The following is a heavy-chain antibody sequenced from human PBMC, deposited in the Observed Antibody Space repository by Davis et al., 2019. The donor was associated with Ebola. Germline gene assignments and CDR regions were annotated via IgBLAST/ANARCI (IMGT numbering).Heavy chain of an antibody. V-gene: IGHV4-59*04. Sequence: SETLSLTCSVSGGSVSSYYWSWIRQPPGKGLEWIGYIYYSGSTYYNPSLKSRLTISIDTSKNRFSLKLTSVTAADTSVYYCATSNWFDPWGQGSLVIVSS. J-gene: IGHJ5*02. CDR1: GGSVSSYY. CDR3: ATSNWFDP. CDR2: IYYSGST.